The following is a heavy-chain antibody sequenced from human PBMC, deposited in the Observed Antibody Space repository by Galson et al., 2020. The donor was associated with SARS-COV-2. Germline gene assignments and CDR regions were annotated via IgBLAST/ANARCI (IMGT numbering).Heavy chain of an antibody. V-gene: IGHV5-51*01. D-gene: IGHD6-19*01. CDR1: GYSFTSYW. CDR3: ARQDEGGWYMGDAFDI. Sequence: HGESLKISCKGSGYSFTSYWIGWVRQMPGKGLEWMGIIYPGDSDTRYSPSFQGQVTISADKSISTAYLQWSSLKASDTAMYYCARQDEGGWYMGDAFDIWGQGTMVTVSS. CDR2: IYPGDSDT. J-gene: IGHJ3*02.